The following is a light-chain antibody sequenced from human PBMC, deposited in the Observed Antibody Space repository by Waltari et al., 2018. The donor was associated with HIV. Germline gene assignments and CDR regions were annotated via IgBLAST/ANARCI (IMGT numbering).Light chain of an antibody. V-gene: IGLV2-11*01. CDR1: SRDVGGYNY. CDR2: DFT. Sequence: QSALTQPRSVSGSPGQSATISCTGTSRDVGGYNYLSWYQQHPGKAPTLIIYDFTQPPSGVPDRFSGSKSGNTASLTISGLQAEDEADYFCCSYAGGYTLVFGGGTKLTVL. J-gene: IGLJ3*02. CDR3: CSYAGGYTLV.